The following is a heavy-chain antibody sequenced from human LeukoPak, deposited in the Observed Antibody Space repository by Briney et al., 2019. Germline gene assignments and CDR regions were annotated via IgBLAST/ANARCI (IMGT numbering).Heavy chain of an antibody. D-gene: IGHD5-24*01. CDR2: ISSSGSTI. Sequence: GGSLRLSCAASGFTSSSYEMNWVRQAPGKGLEWVSYISSSGSTIYYADSVKGRFTISRDNAKNSLYLQMNSLRAEDTAVYHCARDPYMGYTGFGAFDIWGQGTMVTVSS. J-gene: IGHJ3*02. CDR3: ARDPYMGYTGFGAFDI. CDR1: GFTSSSYE. V-gene: IGHV3-48*03.